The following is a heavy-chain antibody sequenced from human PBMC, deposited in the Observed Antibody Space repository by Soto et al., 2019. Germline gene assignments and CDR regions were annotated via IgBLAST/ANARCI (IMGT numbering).Heavy chain of an antibody. D-gene: IGHD1-26*01. V-gene: IGHV3-30*18. Sequence: QVHLVESGGGVVQPGRSLRLSCAASGFSFSTYGMHWVRQAPGKGLEWVAFISYDGSNKYYADSVKGRFTISRDNSKNSLYPQMNRPRAEDTAVYYSGKGFGNYLAFAYWGQGTLVTVSA. CDR3: GKGFGNYLAFAY. J-gene: IGHJ4*02. CDR1: GFSFSTYG. CDR2: ISYDGSNK.